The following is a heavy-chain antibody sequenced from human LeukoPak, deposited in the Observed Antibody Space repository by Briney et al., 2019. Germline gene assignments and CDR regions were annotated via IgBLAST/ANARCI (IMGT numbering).Heavy chain of an antibody. J-gene: IGHJ4*02. CDR3: AKNYYDSSGSRYYFDY. CDR1: GFTFSSYG. V-gene: IGHV3-30*02. D-gene: IGHD3-22*01. CDR2: IRYDGSNK. Sequence: GGSLRLSCAASGFTFSSYGMHWVRQAPGKGLEWVAFIRYDGSNKYYADSVKGRFTISRDNSKNTLYLQMNSLRAEDTAVYYCAKNYYDSSGSRYYFDYWGQGTLVTVSS.